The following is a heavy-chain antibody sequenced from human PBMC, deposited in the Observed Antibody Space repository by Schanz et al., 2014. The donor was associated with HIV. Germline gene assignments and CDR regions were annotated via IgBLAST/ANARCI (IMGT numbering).Heavy chain of an antibody. V-gene: IGHV3-33*06. CDR2: TWHDGSNE. CDR3: VKAYSSGFSGAGS. D-gene: IGHD5-18*01. J-gene: IGHJ5*02. Sequence: QVQLVESGGGVVQPGRSLRLSCAASGFSFSTYDMHWVRQAPGKGLEWVTFTWHDGSNEYYADSVKGRFTISRDNSKNTLYLHMNSLRAEDTAIYYCVKAYSSGFSGAGSWGQGALVTVSS. CDR1: GFSFSTYD.